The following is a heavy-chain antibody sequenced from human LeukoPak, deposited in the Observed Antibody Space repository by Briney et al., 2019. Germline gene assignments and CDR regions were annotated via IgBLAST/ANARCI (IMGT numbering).Heavy chain of an antibody. D-gene: IGHD3-22*01. Sequence: SETLSLTCTVSGGSISGYYWSWIRQPGGKGLESMGRIYTSGSTNYNPSLSSRVSISVDKSKNQFSLILSSLTAADTAVYYCARGPDYSDSSGYFKYWGQGTLVTVSS. CDR3: ARGPDYSDSSGYFKY. V-gene: IGHV4-4*07. CDR2: IYTSGST. CDR1: GGSISGYY. J-gene: IGHJ4*02.